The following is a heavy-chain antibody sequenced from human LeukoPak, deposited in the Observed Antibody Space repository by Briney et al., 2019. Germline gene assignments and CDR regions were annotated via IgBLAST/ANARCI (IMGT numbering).Heavy chain of an antibody. CDR1: GGSFSGYY. J-gene: IGHJ4*02. CDR2: INHSGST. V-gene: IGHV4-34*01. D-gene: IGHD5-18*01. CDR3: AGVFGYSYGPYYFDY. Sequence: SETLSLTCAVYGGSFSGYYWSWIRQPPGKGLEWIGEINHSGSTNYNPSLKSRVTISVDTSKNQLSLKLSSVTAADTAVYYCAGVFGYSYGPYYFDYWGQGTLVTVSS.